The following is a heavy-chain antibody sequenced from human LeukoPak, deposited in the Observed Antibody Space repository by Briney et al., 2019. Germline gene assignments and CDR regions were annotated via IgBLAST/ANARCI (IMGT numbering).Heavy chain of an antibody. CDR3: ARPYSSGFIYYFDQ. CDR2: IEYSGSP. CDR1: GGSISSSGYY. D-gene: IGHD6-19*01. J-gene: IGHJ4*02. V-gene: IGHV4-39*01. Sequence: SETLSLTCTVSGGSISSSGYYWDWIRQAPGKGLEWIGRIEYSGSPYYNPSLKRRVTISVDTSKNQFSLKLSSVTAADTAVYSCARPYSSGFIYYFDQWGQGTLVTVSS.